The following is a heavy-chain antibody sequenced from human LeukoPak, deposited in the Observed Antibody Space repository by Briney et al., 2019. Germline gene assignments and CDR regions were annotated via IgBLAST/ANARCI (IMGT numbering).Heavy chain of an antibody. D-gene: IGHD3-10*01. Sequence: SETLSLTCTVSGGSISSGGYYWSWIRQHPGKGLEWIGYIYYSGSTYYNPSLKSRVTISVDTSKNQFSLKLSSVTAADTAVYYCARDGIMVRGVIKTSGLGYWGQGTLVTVSS. CDR2: IYYSGST. CDR3: ARDGIMVRGVIKTSGLGY. V-gene: IGHV4-31*03. CDR1: GGSISSGGYY. J-gene: IGHJ4*02.